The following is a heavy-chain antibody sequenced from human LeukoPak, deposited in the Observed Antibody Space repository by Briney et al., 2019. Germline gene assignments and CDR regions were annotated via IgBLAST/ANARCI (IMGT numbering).Heavy chain of an antibody. J-gene: IGHJ4*02. CDR3: AALWFGELLTGTFDY. CDR2: INPNSGGT. D-gene: IGHD3-10*01. CDR1: GYTFTGYY. V-gene: IGHV1-2*02. Sequence: ASVKVSCKASGYTFTGYYMHWVRQAPGQGLEWMGWINPNSGGTNYAQKFQGRVTMTRDTSISTAYMELSRLRSDDMAVYYCAALWFGELLTGTFDYWGQGTLVTVSS.